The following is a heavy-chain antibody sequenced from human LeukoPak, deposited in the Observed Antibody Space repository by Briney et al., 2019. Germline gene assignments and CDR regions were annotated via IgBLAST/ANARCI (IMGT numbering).Heavy chain of an antibody. J-gene: IGHJ4*02. V-gene: IGHV3-23*01. CDR1: GFDFNDYA. CDR2: MSGSGYHTYYADSDKT. Sequence: GGSLRLPCAASGFDFNDYAMSWVRQGPGKRLEWVSAMSGSGYHTYYADSDKTYYADSVKGRFTISRDNSKSTVYLHMNNLRLEDTAIYYCAKGAAIDHWGQGTLGTVSA. CDR3: AKGAAIDH.